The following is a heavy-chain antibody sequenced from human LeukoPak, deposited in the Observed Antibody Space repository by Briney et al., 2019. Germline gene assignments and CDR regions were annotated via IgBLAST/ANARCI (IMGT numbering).Heavy chain of an antibody. CDR3: ASTQGTIFGVVTSSFDY. Sequence: PGGSLRLFCAASGFTFSSYAMSWVRQAPGKGLEWVSAISGSGGSTYYADSVKGRFTISRDNSKNTLYLQMNSLRAEDTAVYYCASTQGTIFGVVTSSFDYWGQGTLVTVSS. CDR1: GFTFSSYA. J-gene: IGHJ4*02. D-gene: IGHD3-3*01. V-gene: IGHV3-23*01. CDR2: ISGSGGST.